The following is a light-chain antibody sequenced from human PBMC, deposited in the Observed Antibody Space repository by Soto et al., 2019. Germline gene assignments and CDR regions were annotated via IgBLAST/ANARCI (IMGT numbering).Light chain of an antibody. Sequence: QSALTQPPSASGSPGQSVTITCSGTSSDVGEENYVSWYQQHPGKVPKLILYEVSKRPSGVPDRSSGSRSGNTASLTVSGLQAEDEADYYCSSFAGSPVVFGGGTKLTVL. CDR3: SSFAGSPVV. V-gene: IGLV2-8*01. CDR2: EVS. J-gene: IGLJ2*01. CDR1: SSDVGEENY.